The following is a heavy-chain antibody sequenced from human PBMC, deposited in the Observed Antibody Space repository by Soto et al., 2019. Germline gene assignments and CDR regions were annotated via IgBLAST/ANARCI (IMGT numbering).Heavy chain of an antibody. Sequence: RRLSCAASGFTFSRYSMNWVRQAPGKGLEWVPSISSTTNYIYYADSMKGRFTVSRDNAKNSVYLDMNSLSAEDTAVYYCARESEDLTSNFDYWGQGTLVTISS. CDR1: GFTFSRYS. J-gene: IGHJ4*02. V-gene: IGHV3-21*01. CDR2: ISSTTNYI. CDR3: ARESEDLTSNFDY.